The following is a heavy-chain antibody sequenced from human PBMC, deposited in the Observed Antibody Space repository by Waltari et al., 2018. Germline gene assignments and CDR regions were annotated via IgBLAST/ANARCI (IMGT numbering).Heavy chain of an antibody. D-gene: IGHD2-15*01. CDR3: ARGGFRCSGGSGYSEYFQH. Sequence: QVQLVQSGAEVKKPGASVKVSCKASGYTFTGYYMHWVRQAPGQGLEWMGWINPNSGGTNYAQKFQGWVTMTRDTSSSTAYMELSRLRSDDTAVYDCARGGFRCSGGSGYSEYFQHWGQGTLVTVSS. CDR1: GYTFTGYY. J-gene: IGHJ1*01. V-gene: IGHV1-2*04. CDR2: INPNSGGT.